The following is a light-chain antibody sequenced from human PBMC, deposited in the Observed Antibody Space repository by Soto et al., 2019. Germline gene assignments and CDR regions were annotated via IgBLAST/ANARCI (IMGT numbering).Light chain of an antibody. CDR2: KAS. Sequence: DIQMTQSPSTLSASVGDRVTITCRASQSINIWLAWYQQKPGRAPKLLIYKASTLESGVPSRFSGSGSGTEFTLTISSLQPDDFATYYCQQYNVYWTFDQGTKVEIK. V-gene: IGKV1-5*03. CDR3: QQYNVYWT. CDR1: QSINIW. J-gene: IGKJ1*01.